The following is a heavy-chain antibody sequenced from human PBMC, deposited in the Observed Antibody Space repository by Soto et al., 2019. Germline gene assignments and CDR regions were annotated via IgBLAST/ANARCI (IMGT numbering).Heavy chain of an antibody. CDR1: GFTLSDNY. CDR3: VRTSHYGSGTWNFDF. CDR2: TRNKANRYTT. Sequence: EVQLVESGGGLVQPGGSLRLSCAGSGFTLSDNYMDWVRQAPGKGLEWVGRTRNKANRYTTEYAASVKGRFTVSRDESMNSTHPQMNSLKTEDTAVYYCVRTSHYGSGTWNFDFWGQGTVVTVSS. V-gene: IGHV3-72*01. D-gene: IGHD3-10*01. J-gene: IGHJ4*02.